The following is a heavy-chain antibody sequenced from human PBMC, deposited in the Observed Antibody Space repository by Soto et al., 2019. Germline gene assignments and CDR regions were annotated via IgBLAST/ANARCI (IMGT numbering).Heavy chain of an antibody. CDR2: IYYSGST. V-gene: IGHV4-59*01. CDR3: ARVGIVGAGDDGMDV. Sequence: QVQLQESGPGLVKPSETLSLTCTVSGGSISSYYWSWIRQPPGKGLEWIGYIYYSGSTNYNPSLKSRVTISVDTSKNQFSLKLSSVTAADTAVYYCARVGIVGAGDDGMDVWGQGTTVTVSS. D-gene: IGHD1-26*01. CDR1: GGSISSYY. J-gene: IGHJ6*02.